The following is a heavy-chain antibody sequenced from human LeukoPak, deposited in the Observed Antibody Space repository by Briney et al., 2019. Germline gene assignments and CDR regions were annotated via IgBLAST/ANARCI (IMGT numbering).Heavy chain of an antibody. J-gene: IGHJ4*02. Sequence: SGGSLRLSCAASGXTFSDYYMSWIRQAPGKGLEWVSYISSSSSYTNYSDSVKGRFTISRDNAKNSLYLQMNSLRAEDTAVYYCARDIYCSSTSCYGGVDYWGQGTLVTVSS. CDR1: GXTFSDYY. CDR2: ISSSSSYT. D-gene: IGHD2-2*01. CDR3: ARDIYCSSTSCYGGVDY. V-gene: IGHV3-11*05.